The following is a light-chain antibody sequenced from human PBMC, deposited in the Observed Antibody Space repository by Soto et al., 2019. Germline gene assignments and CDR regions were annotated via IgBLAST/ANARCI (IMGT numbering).Light chain of an antibody. Sequence: DIQMTQSPSSLSASVGDRVTITCRASQSISSYLNWYQQKPGKAPKLLIYAASSLPSGAASRFSGSASRTDFTLTSSSLQHEDSATYYCQQSYSTLTFGPGTKVDIK. CDR2: AAS. CDR1: QSISSY. J-gene: IGKJ3*01. CDR3: QQSYSTLT. V-gene: IGKV1-39*01.